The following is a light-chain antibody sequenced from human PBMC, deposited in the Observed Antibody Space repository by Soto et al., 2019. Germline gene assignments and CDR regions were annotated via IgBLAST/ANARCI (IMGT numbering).Light chain of an antibody. CDR1: QNIRSN. Sequence: EIVMTQSPGTLSVSPGERATLSCRASQNIRSNLAWYQQKPGQAPRLLIYGASNRATGIPDRFSGSGSGTDFTLTISRLEPEDFAVYYCQQYGSSPLLTFGGGTKVDIK. V-gene: IGKV3-20*01. J-gene: IGKJ4*01. CDR2: GAS. CDR3: QQYGSSPLLT.